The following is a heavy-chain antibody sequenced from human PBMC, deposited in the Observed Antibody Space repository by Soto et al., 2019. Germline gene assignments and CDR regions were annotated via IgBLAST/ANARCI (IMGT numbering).Heavy chain of an antibody. D-gene: IGHD5-18*01. CDR3: AKDQGRRYSYGYPYFDY. V-gene: IGHV3-30*18. Sequence: HPGGSLRLSCAASGFTFSSYGMHWVRQAPGKGLEWVAVISYDGSNKYYADSVKGRFTISRDNSKNTLYLQMNSLRAEDTAVYYCAKDQGRRYSYGYPYFDYWGQGTLVTVSS. CDR1: GFTFSSYG. CDR2: ISYDGSNK. J-gene: IGHJ4*02.